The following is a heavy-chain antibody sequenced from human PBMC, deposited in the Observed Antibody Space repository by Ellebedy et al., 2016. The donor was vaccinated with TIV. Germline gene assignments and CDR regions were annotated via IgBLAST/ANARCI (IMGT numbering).Heavy chain of an antibody. V-gene: IGHV1-18*01. CDR3: ARGFGSGTRPRNWHF. CDR1: GYMFTYYA. J-gene: IGHJ4*02. Sequence: AASVKVSCKTSGYMFTYYAISWVRQAPGQGLEWMGWISGYDGDTSYAQKFQGRITMTTDAYTTTGYMELRNLTFEDTAVYYCARGFGSGTRPRNWHFWGQGTLVTFSS. CDR2: ISGYDGDT. D-gene: IGHD3-10*01.